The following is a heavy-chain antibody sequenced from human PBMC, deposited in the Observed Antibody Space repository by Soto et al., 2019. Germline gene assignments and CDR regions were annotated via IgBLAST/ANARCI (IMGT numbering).Heavy chain of an antibody. J-gene: IGHJ6*02. Sequence: SLRLSCAASGFTFSHYVLSWVRQSPERGLEWVSSISGSGPSVYVADSVRGRFIMSRDLSTNTVSLRMNSLRAEDTAVYYCAKVRASYLSASYFYYGLDVWGQGTTVTVSS. CDR2: ISGSGPSV. CDR1: GFTFSHYV. V-gene: IGHV3-23*01. CDR3: AKVRASYLSASYFYYGLDV. D-gene: IGHD3-10*01.